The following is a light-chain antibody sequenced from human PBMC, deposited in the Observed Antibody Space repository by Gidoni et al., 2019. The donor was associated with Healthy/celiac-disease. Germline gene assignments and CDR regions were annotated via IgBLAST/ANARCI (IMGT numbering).Light chain of an antibody. V-gene: IGKV6-21*02. J-gene: IGKJ1*01. CDR1: QSIGSS. Sequence: EIVLTQSPDFQSVTPKEKVTINCRASQSIGSSLQWYQQKPDQSPKLLIKYASQSISGGPSGFSGSGSGTDFTLTINSLEAEDAATYYCHQSSSFLWTFGQGTKVEIK. CDR2: YAS. CDR3: HQSSSFLWT.